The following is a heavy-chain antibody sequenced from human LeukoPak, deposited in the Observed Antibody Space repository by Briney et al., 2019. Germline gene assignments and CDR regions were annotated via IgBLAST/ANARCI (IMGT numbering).Heavy chain of an antibody. Sequence: SETLSLTCTVSGGSISSYYWSWIRQPPGKGLEWIGYIYYSGSTNYNPSLKSRVTISVDTSKNQFSLKLSSVTAADTAVYYCARVPYSNYVWFDPWGQGTLVTVSS. V-gene: IGHV4-59*01. D-gene: IGHD4-11*01. CDR1: GGSISSYY. CDR3: ARVPYSNYVWFDP. J-gene: IGHJ5*02. CDR2: IYYSGST.